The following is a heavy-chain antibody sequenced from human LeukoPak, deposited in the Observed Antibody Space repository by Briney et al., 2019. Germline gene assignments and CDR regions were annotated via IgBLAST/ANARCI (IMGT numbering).Heavy chain of an antibody. CDR1: GGSFSGFH. CDR2: VNHSGST. V-gene: IGHV4-34*01. J-gene: IGHJ4*02. Sequence: PSETLSLTCVVYGGSFSGFHWTWIRQPPGEGLEWIGEVNHSGSTNYNPSLKSRVTISVGTSKNQFSLKLISVTAADTAVYYCARSRVIGVEAAAFDFWGQGTLVTVSS. D-gene: IGHD6-13*01. CDR3: ARSRVIGVEAAAFDF.